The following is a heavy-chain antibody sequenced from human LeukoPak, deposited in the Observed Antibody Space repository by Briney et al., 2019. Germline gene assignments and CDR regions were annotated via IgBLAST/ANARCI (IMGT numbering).Heavy chain of an antibody. Sequence: SETLSLTCTVSGASISSYYWSWIRQPPGKGLEWIGFSYYSGSTNYNPSLKSRVTMSLDTSKNQFSLKLTSVIAADTAVYYCARGYDFWSGQNWFDPWGQGTLVTVSS. J-gene: IGHJ5*02. CDR3: ARGYDFWSGQNWFDP. CDR1: GASISSYY. V-gene: IGHV4-59*01. CDR2: SYYSGST. D-gene: IGHD3-3*01.